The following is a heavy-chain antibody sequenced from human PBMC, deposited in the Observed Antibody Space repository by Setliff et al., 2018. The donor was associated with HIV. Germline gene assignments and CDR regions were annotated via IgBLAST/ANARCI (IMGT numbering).Heavy chain of an antibody. D-gene: IGHD3-9*01. CDR3: ARDFRRYFDYYYYGMDV. V-gene: IGHV3-48*03. Sequence: PGGSLRLSCAASGFTFSNYEMNWVRQAPGKGLEWVSYISSSGTTMYYADSVKGRFTISRDNAKNSLYLQMNSLRAEDTAVYYCARDFRRYFDYYYYGMDVWGQGTTVTVSS. J-gene: IGHJ6*02. CDR1: GFTFSNYE. CDR2: ISSSGTTM.